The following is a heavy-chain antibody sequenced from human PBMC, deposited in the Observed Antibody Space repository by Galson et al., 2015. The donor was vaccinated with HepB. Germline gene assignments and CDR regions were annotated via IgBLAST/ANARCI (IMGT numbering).Heavy chain of an antibody. V-gene: IGHV1-2*02. CDR3: ATSAEYQLLYSPFDY. J-gene: IGHJ4*02. D-gene: IGHD2-2*02. Sequence: SVKVSCKASGYTFTGYYMHWVRQAPGQGLEWMGWINPNSGGTNYAQKFQGRVTMTRDTSISTAYMGLSRLRSDDTAVYYCATSAEYQLLYSPFDYWGQGTLVTVSS. CDR1: GYTFTGYY. CDR2: INPNSGGT.